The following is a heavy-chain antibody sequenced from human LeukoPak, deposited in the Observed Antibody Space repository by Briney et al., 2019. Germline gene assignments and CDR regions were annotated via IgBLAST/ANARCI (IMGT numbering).Heavy chain of an antibody. D-gene: IGHD6-25*01. CDR3: AKIQAAVPRFDY. Sequence: GGSLRLSCAASGFTFSSYGMSWVRQAPGKGLEWVSAISGSGGSTYYADSVKGRFTISRDNSKNTLYLQMNSLRAEDTAVYYCAKIQAAVPRFDYWGQGTLVTVSS. V-gene: IGHV3-23*01. J-gene: IGHJ4*02. CDR1: GFTFSSYG. CDR2: ISGSGGST.